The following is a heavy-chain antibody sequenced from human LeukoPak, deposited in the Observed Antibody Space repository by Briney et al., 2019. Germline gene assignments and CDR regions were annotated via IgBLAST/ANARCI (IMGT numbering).Heavy chain of an antibody. CDR1: GGSFSGYY. Sequence: PSETLSLTCAVYGGSFSGYYWSWIRQSPGEGLEWIGEINDSGVTNCNPSLESRVILPVDTSKNQFSLRLSSVTAADTAVYYCARRLVDSSASQVSDHWGQGTLVTVSS. V-gene: IGHV4-34*01. CDR2: INDSGVT. CDR3: ARRLVDSSASQVSDH. D-gene: IGHD2-2*01. J-gene: IGHJ4*02.